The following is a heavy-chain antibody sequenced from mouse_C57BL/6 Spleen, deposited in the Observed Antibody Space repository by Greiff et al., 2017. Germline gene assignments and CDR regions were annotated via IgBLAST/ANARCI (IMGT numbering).Heavy chain of an antibody. CDR3: ARWGSSPSYYFDY. V-gene: IGHV1-69*01. Sequence: QVHVKQPGAELVMPGASVKLSCKASGYTFTSYWMHWVKQRPGQGLEWIGEIDPSDSYTNYNQKFKGKSTLTVDKSSSTAYMQLSSLTSEDSAVYYCARWGSSPSYYFDYWGQGTTLTVSS. J-gene: IGHJ2*01. CDR1: GYTFTSYW. D-gene: IGHD1-1*01. CDR2: IDPSDSYT.